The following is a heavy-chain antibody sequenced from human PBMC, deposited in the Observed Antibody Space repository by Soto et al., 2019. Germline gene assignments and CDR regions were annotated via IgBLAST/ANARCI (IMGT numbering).Heavy chain of an antibody. V-gene: IGHV3-33*01. D-gene: IGHD5-12*01. J-gene: IGHJ4*02. Sequence: GGSLRLSCAASGFTFSSYGMHWVRQAPGKGLEWVAVIWYDGSNKYYADSVKGRFTISRDNSKNTLYLQMNSLRAEDTAVYYCVRGYSGYDWFDYWGQGTLVTVS. CDR1: GFTFSSYG. CDR2: IWYDGSNK. CDR3: VRGYSGYDWFDY.